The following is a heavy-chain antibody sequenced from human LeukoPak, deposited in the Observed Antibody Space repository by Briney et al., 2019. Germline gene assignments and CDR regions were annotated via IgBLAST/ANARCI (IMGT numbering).Heavy chain of an antibody. CDR1: GYIFTDYY. CDR3: ARANSTTILWFGVNAFDI. CDR2: INPNSGGT. J-gene: IGHJ3*02. Sequence: ASVKVSCKASGYIFTDYYMHWVRQAPGQGLEWMGWINPNSGGTNYAQKFQGRVTMTRDTSISTAYMELSRLRSDDTAVYYCARANSTTILWFGVNAFDIWGQGTMVTVSS. D-gene: IGHD3-10*01. V-gene: IGHV1-2*02.